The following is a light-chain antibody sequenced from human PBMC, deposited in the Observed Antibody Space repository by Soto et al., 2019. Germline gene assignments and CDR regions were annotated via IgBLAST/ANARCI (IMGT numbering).Light chain of an antibody. CDR1: QSVSNN. Sequence: EIVLTQSPGTLSLSPGDRATLACRAIQSVSNNYVAWYQQKPGQAPRLLIYGASTRATGIPARFSGSGSGTEFTLTISSLQSEDFAVYYCQQYNNWPPITFGQGTRLEIK. J-gene: IGKJ5*01. CDR3: QQYNNWPPIT. V-gene: IGKV3-15*01. CDR2: GAS.